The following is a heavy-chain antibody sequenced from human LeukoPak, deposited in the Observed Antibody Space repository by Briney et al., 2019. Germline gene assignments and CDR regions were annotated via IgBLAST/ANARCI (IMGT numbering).Heavy chain of an antibody. V-gene: IGHV4-39*07. J-gene: IGHJ5*02. CDR2: IYYSGST. CDR1: GGSINRSSYY. D-gene: IGHD3-22*01. CDR3: AREPTGTYYYDSSGYYGPLRSPT. Sequence: KPSETLSLTCAVSGGSINRSSYYWGWIRQPPGKGLQWIGSIYYSGSTYYNPSLKSRVTISVDTSKNQFSLKQSSVTAADTAVYYCAREPTGTYYYDSSGYYGPLRSPTWGQGTLVTVSS.